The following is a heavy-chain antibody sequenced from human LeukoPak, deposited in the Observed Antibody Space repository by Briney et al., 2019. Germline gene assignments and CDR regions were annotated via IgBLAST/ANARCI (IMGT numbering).Heavy chain of an antibody. CDR1: GFTFSSYA. D-gene: IGHD3-22*01. CDR3: AKLPSMIVVVITAYY. V-gene: IGHV3-23*01. J-gene: IGHJ4*02. Sequence: GGSLRLSCAASGFTFSSYAMSWVRQAPGKGLEWVSAISGSGGSTYYADSVKGRFTIPRDNSKNTLYLQMNSLRAEDTAVYYCAKLPSMIVVVITAYYWGQGTLVTVSS. CDR2: ISGSGGST.